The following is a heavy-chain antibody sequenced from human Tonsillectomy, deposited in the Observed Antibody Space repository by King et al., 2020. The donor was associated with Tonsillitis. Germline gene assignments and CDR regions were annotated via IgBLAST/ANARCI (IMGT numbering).Heavy chain of an antibody. CDR1: GYTFTDNF. CDR3: ARWLGVSEWFDP. Sequence: QLVQSGAEVKKPGASVKVSCKASGYTFTDNFLHWVRQAPGQGLEWMGWINPNTGGTKYAQKFQGRVIMTRDTSITTAYMELTRLRSDDTAFYYCARWLGVSEWFDPWGQGTLVTVSS. D-gene: IGHD6-19*01. V-gene: IGHV1-2*02. CDR2: INPNTGGT. J-gene: IGHJ5*02.